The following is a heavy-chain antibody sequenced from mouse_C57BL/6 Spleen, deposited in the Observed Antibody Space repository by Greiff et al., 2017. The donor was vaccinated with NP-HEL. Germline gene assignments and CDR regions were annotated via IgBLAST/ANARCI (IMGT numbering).Heavy chain of an antibody. D-gene: IGHD4-1*01. Sequence: VQLKESVAELVRPGASVKLSCTASGFNIKNTYMHWVKQRPEQGLEWIGRIDPANGNTKYAPKFQGKAPITADTSSNTAYLQLRSLTSEDAAIYYCAARTGTSYFDYWGQGTTLTVSS. CDR2: IDPANGNT. J-gene: IGHJ2*01. CDR1: GFNIKNTY. V-gene: IGHV14-3*01. CDR3: AARTGTSYFDY.